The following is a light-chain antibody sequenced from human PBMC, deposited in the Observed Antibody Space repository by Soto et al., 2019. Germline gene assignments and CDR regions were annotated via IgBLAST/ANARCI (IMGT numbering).Light chain of an antibody. V-gene: IGLV2-8*01. CDR3: CSLTTSHTDV. CDR1: SSDVGGYNY. J-gene: IGLJ1*01. CDR2: EVD. Sequence: QSVLTQPPSASGSPGQSVTISCTGTSSDVGGYNYVSWYQHHPGKAPKLIIYEVDERPSGVPDRFSGSKSGNTASLTVSGLQAEDEADYYRCSLTTSHTDVFGSGTKVTVL.